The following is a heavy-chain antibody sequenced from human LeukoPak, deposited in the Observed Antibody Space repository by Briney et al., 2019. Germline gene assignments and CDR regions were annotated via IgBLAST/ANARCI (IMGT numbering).Heavy chain of an antibody. Sequence: SVKVSCKASGGTFSSYAISWVRQAPGQGLEWMGGIIPIFGTANYAQKFQGRVTIAADESTSTAYMELSSLRSEDTAVYYCASPARGYSYGYGYWGQGTLVTVSS. V-gene: IGHV1-69*13. D-gene: IGHD5-18*01. J-gene: IGHJ4*02. CDR3: ASPARGYSYGYGY. CDR2: IIPIFGTA. CDR1: GGTFSSYA.